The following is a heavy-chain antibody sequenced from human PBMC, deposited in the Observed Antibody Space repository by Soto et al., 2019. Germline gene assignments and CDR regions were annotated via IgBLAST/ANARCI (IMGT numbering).Heavy chain of an antibody. CDR1: GYSFTSYW. J-gene: IGHJ5*02. D-gene: IGHD6-13*01. CDR2: IYPGDSDT. Sequence: PGESLKISCKGSGYSFTSYWSGWVRQMPGKGLEWMGIIYPGDSDTRYSPSFQGQVTISADKSISTAYLQWSSLKASDTAMYYCARSSRIAAAGTFYWFEPWGQGALVTVSS. V-gene: IGHV5-51*01. CDR3: ARSSRIAAAGTFYWFEP.